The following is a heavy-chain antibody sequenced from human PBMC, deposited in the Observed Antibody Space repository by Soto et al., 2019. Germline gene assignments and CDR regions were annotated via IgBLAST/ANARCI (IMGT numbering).Heavy chain of an antibody. D-gene: IGHD6-13*01. CDR3: AKAPSTGYSSSWPTGDY. CDR1: GFTFSSYA. CDR2: ISGSGGST. Sequence: GGSLRLSCAASGFTFSSYAMSWVRQPPGKGLEWVSAISGSGGSTYYADSVKGRFTISRDNSKNTLYLQMNSLRAEDTAVYYCAKAPSTGYSSSWPTGDYWGQGTLVTVSS. V-gene: IGHV3-23*01. J-gene: IGHJ4*02.